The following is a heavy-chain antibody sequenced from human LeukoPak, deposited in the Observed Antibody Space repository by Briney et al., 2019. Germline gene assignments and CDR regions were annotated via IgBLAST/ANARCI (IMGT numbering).Heavy chain of an antibody. CDR3: ARSKGGWRLFDY. Sequence: GGSLRLSCVAYQFTLSNYEMNWVRQAPGKGLEWVSYISFGGSSIHYADSAKGRFTISRDNAKNSLYLQMNSLRAEDTAVYYCARSKGGWRLFDYWGQGTLVTVSS. CDR2: ISFGGSSI. J-gene: IGHJ4*02. D-gene: IGHD6-19*01. V-gene: IGHV3-48*03. CDR1: QFTLSNYE.